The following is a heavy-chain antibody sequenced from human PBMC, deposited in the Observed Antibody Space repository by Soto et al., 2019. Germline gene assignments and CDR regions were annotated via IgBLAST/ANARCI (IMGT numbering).Heavy chain of an antibody. CDR1: GGSISSSSYY. CDR2: IYYSGST. D-gene: IGHD3-22*01. CDR3: ASVYYYDSSGYWAFDI. Sequence: PSETLSLTCTVSGGSISSSSYYWGWIRQPPGKGLEWIGSIYYSGSTYYNPSLKSRVTISVDTSKNQFSLKLSSVTAADTAVYYCASVYYYDSSGYWAFDIWGQGTMVTVSS. J-gene: IGHJ3*02. V-gene: IGHV4-39*01.